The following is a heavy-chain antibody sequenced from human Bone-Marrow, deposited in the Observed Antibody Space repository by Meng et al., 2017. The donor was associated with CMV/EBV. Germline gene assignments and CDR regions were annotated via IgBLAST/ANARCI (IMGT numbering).Heavy chain of an antibody. J-gene: IGHJ5*02. D-gene: IGHD6-13*01. CDR3: AIGGIAALAAGSVDP. CDR1: GGTFSSNA. Sequence: SGGTFSSNAISWLRQAPGQGLEWMGGTIPIFGTVNHAQKFQGRLTITADKSTTTAYMELRRLRSDDTAVYYCAIGGIAALAAGSVDPWGQGTLVTVSS. V-gene: IGHV1-69*06. CDR2: TIPIFGTV.